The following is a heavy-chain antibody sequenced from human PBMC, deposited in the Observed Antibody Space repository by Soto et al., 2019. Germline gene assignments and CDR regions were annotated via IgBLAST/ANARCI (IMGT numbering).Heavy chain of an antibody. CDR3: VQSRCGGDCLQSYSSHSYYGLDV. J-gene: IGHJ6*02. D-gene: IGHD2-21*02. CDR2: IYWDDDK. Sequence: QITLKESGPTLVKPTQTLTLTCTFSGLSLSTTGVGVGWIRQPPGKALEWLALIYWDDDKRYSPSLKSRLTITKYTSKNQVVLTMINMDPVDTATYYCVQSRCGGDCLQSYSSHSYYGLDVWGQGTTVTVSS. V-gene: IGHV2-5*02. CDR1: GLSLSTTGVG.